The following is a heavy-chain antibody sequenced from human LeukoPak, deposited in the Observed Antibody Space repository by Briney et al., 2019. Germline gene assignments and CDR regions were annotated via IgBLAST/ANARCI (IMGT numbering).Heavy chain of an antibody. CDR1: GFTFSSYA. CDR2: ISGSGGST. J-gene: IGHJ4*02. D-gene: IGHD1-26*01. CDR3: AKERYSGEWEQAYYFDY. Sequence: TGGFLRLSCAASGFTFSSYAMSWVRQAPGKGLEWVSAISGSGGSTYYADSVKGRFTISRDNSKNTLYLQMNSLRAEDTAVYYCAKERYSGEWEQAYYFDYWGQGTLVTVSS. V-gene: IGHV3-23*01.